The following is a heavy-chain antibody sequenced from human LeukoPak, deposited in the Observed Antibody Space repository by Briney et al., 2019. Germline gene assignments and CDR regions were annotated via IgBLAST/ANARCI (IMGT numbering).Heavy chain of an antibody. CDR3: AKDQTLGYYYDSSGYYYFDY. J-gene: IGHJ4*02. Sequence: GGSLRLSCATSGFTFSDHYMDWVRQAPGKGLEWVSAISGSGGSTCYADSVKGRFTISRDNSKNTLYLQMNSLRAEDTAVYYCAKDQTLGYYYDSSGYYYFDYWGQGTLVTVSS. CDR1: GFTFSDHY. CDR2: ISGSGGST. D-gene: IGHD3-22*01. V-gene: IGHV3-23*01.